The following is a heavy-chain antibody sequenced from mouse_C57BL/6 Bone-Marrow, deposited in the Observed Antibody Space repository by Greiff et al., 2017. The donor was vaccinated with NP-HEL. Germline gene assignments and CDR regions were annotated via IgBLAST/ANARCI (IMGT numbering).Heavy chain of an antibody. J-gene: IGHJ4*01. V-gene: IGHV3-6*01. Sequence: EVQLVESGPGLVKPSPSLSLTCSVTGYSITSGYYWNWLRQFPGNKLECMGYISYAGSNNYNPSLTNRISITRDTSKNQFFLKLNSVTTEDTATYYCARGRYSNSYDAMDYWGQGTSVTVSS. CDR3: ARGRYSNSYDAMDY. CDR1: GYSITSGYY. D-gene: IGHD2-5*01. CDR2: ISYAGSN.